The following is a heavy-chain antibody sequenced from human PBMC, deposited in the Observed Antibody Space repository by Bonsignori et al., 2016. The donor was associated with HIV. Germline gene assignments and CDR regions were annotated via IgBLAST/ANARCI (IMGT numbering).Heavy chain of an antibody. CDR2: ISSSGSTI. CDR3: ARVYDFWSGYYKKGWFDP. Sequence: VRQAPGKGLEWVSYISSSGSTIYYADSVKGRFTISRDNAKNSLYLQMNSLRAEDTAVYYCARVYDFWSGYYKKGWFDPWGQGTLVTVSS. D-gene: IGHD3-3*01. V-gene: IGHV3-48*03. J-gene: IGHJ5*02.